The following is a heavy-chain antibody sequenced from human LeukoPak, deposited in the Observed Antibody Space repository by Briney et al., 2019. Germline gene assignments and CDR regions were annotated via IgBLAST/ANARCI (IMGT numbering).Heavy chain of an antibody. J-gene: IGHJ4*02. D-gene: IGHD3-22*01. Sequence: ASVKVSCKASGYTFTSYAISWVRQATGQGLEWMGWMNPNSGNTGYAQKFQGRVTMTRNTSISTAYMELSSLRSEDTAVYYCARDPYDTSGYFYYYWGQGTLVTVSS. CDR2: MNPNSGNT. CDR3: ARDPYDTSGYFYYY. CDR1: GYTFTSYA. V-gene: IGHV1-8*01.